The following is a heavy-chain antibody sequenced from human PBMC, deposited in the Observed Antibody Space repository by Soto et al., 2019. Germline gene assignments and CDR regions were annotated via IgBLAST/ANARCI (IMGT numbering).Heavy chain of an antibody. CDR3: ARSPWGGPFDY. D-gene: IGHD7-27*01. Sequence: EVQLVESGGGLIQPGGSLRLSCTASGFIVSSNYMSWVRQAPGKGLEWVSVIYSGGSTYYGDSVKGRFTISRDNSKNTLYLQMNNLSAEDTAVYHCARSPWGGPFDYWGQGTLVTVSS. CDR2: IYSGGST. CDR1: GFIVSSNY. V-gene: IGHV3-53*01. J-gene: IGHJ4*02.